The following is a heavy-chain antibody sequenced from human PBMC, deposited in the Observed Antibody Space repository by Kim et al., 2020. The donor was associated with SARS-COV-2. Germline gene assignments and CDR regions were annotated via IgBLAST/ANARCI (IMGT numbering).Heavy chain of an antibody. V-gene: IGHV3-30*02. Sequence: YADPAKGGQTISRDNSKNTLYLQMNSLRAEGTALYYCAKRGDGGNHFDYWGQGTLVTVSS. J-gene: IGHJ4*02. D-gene: IGHD2-15*01. CDR3: AKRGDGGNHFDY.